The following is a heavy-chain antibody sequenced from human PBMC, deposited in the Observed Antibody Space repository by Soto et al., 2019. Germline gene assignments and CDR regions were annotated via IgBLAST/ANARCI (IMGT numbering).Heavy chain of an antibody. CDR2: ISGSRSSSGYSI. CDR1: GFIFSSYS. V-gene: IGHV3-48*02. CDR3: ATSGSSGWDFDY. D-gene: IGHD6-19*01. Sequence: EVQLVESGGGLVQPGRSLRLSCAASGFIFSSYSMNWARQAPGKGLEWVSYISGSRSSSGYSIYYADSVKGRFTISRDNAKNSLYLQMNSLRDEDTAVYYCATSGSSGWDFDYWGQGTLVTVSS. J-gene: IGHJ4*02.